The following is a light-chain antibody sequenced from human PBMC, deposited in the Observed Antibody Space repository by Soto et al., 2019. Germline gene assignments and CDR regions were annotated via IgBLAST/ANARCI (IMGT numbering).Light chain of an antibody. CDR3: SSYTGNSTLV. Sequence: QSALTQPASVSGSPGQSITISCTGTSSDVGGYNYVSWYQQYLGKAPKLMIYEVSNRPSGVANRLSGAKTGDTAAPIISGRQAEDEADVYCSSYTGNSTLVFGGGTKLTVL. CDR2: EVS. J-gene: IGLJ3*02. V-gene: IGLV2-14*01. CDR1: SSDVGGYNY.